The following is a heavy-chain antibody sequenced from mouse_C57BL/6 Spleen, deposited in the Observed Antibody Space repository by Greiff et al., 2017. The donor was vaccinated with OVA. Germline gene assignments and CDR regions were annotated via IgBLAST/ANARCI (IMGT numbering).Heavy chain of an antibody. D-gene: IGHD1-1*01. CDR3: ARGGSSFDD. Sequence: QVQLQQSGAELVRPGTSVKVSCKASGYAFTNYLIEWVKQRPGQGLEWIGVINPGSGGTNYNEKFKGKATLTADKSSSTAYMQLSSLTSEDSAVYFCARGGSSFDDWGQGTTLTVSS. CDR2: INPGSGGT. J-gene: IGHJ2*01. V-gene: IGHV1-54*01. CDR1: GYAFTNYL.